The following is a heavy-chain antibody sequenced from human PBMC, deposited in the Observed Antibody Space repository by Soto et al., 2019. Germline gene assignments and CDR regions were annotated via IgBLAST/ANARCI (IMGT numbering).Heavy chain of an antibody. V-gene: IGHV1-8*01. CDR3: ARGGFLDPHIDD. CDR2: MNPNSADT. CDR1: GYSFTSYD. J-gene: IGHJ6*03. Sequence: QVQLVQSGAEVKKPGASVKVSCQASGYSFTSYDMNWVRQVPGQGPEWMGWMNPNSADTGYAQKFQGRVTMSRDMSTRTMYMKLSGLTSEDTAVYYCARGGFLDPHIDDWGRGTTVTVSS.